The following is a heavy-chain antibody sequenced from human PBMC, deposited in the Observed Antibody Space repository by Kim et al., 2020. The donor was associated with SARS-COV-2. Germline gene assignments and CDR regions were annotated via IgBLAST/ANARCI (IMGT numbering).Heavy chain of an antibody. CDR2: ISYDGSNK. V-gene: IGHV3-30*18. D-gene: IGHD5-12*01. CDR3: AKDQLVATYYYYYGMDV. CDR1: GFTFSSYG. Sequence: GGSLRLSCAASGFTFSSYGMHWVRQAPGKGLEWVAVISYDGSNKYYADSVKGRFTISRDNSKNTLYLQMNSLRAEDTAVYYCAKDQLVATYYYYYGMDVWGQGTTVTVSS. J-gene: IGHJ6*02.